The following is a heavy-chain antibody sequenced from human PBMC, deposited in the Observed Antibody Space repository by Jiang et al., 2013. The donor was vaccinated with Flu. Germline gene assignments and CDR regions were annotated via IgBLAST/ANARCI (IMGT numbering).Heavy chain of an antibody. CDR2: IYPGDSDT. CDR3: ARRNILTGFFTFDY. Sequence: WVRQMPGKGLEWMGIIYPGDSDTRYSPSFQGQVTISADKSISTAYLQWSSLKASDTAMYYCARRNILTGFFTFDYWGQGTLVTVSS. J-gene: IGHJ4*02. D-gene: IGHD3-9*01. V-gene: IGHV5-51*01.